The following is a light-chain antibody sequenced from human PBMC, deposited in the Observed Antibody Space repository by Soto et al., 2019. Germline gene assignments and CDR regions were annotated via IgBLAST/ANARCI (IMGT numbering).Light chain of an antibody. J-gene: IGKJ4*01. CDR1: QSVSIN. CDR2: DAS. Sequence: DIVMTQSPCTLSLSPGDRAPLSCRVSQSVSINLAWYQQKPGQAPRLLIYDASTRATGIPARFSGSGSGTEFTLTISSLQSKDFAVYYCQQYNNWHPLTFGGGTKVDIK. V-gene: IGKV3D-15*01. CDR3: QQYNNWHPLT.